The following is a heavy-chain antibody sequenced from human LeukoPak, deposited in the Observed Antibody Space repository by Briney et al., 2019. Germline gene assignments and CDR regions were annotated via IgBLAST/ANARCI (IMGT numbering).Heavy chain of an antibody. CDR3: TARSNYDSSGYYYGQGAFDI. V-gene: IGHV3-73*01. J-gene: IGHJ3*02. CDR2: IRSKANSYAT. D-gene: IGHD3-22*01. Sequence: GGSLKLSCAASGFTFSGSAMHWVRQASGKGLEWAGRIRSKANSYATAYAASVKGRFTISRDDSKNTAYLQMNSLKTEDTAVYYCTARSNYDSSGYYYGQGAFDIWGQGTMVTVSS. CDR1: GFTFSGSA.